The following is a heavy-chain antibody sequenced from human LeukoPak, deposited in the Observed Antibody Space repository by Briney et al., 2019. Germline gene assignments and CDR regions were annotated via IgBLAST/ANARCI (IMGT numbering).Heavy chain of an antibody. Sequence: GASVKVSCKASGGTFSSYAISWGRQAPGQGLEWMGGIIPIFGTANYAQKFQGRVTITADESTSTAYMELSSLRSEDTAVYYCARDLERYSYLLTVADYYGMDVWGQGTTVTVSS. CDR2: IIPIFGTA. CDR3: ARDLERYSYLLTVADYYGMDV. CDR1: GGTFSSYA. J-gene: IGHJ6*02. V-gene: IGHV1-69*13. D-gene: IGHD5-18*01.